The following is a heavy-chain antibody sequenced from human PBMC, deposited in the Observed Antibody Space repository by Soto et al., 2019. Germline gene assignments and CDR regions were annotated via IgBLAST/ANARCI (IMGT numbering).Heavy chain of an antibody. CDR1: GFTFSSYA. Sequence: GGSLRLSCAASGFTFSSYAMHWVRQAPGKGLEWVAVISYDGSNKYYADSVKGRFTISRDNSKNTLYLQMNSLRAEDTAVYYCARDRGSAYCGGDCYSDLDYWGQGTLVTVSS. V-gene: IGHV3-30-3*01. CDR3: ARDRGSAYCGGDCYSDLDY. D-gene: IGHD2-21*02. J-gene: IGHJ4*02. CDR2: ISYDGSNK.